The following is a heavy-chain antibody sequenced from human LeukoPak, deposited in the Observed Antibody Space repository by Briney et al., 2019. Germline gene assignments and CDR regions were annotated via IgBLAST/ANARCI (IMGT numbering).Heavy chain of an antibody. CDR3: ATMHDYDFWSGYFF. CDR2: IFPGDSDT. CDR1: NYNFSTYW. D-gene: IGHD3-3*01. Sequence: GESLKISCQASNYNFSTYWVGWVRQMSGKGLEWMGIIFPGDSDTNYSPTFQGQFTLSVDTSIDTAYLQWSSLKASDTAIYYCATMHDYDFWSGYFFWGQGTLVTVSS. V-gene: IGHV5-51*01. J-gene: IGHJ4*02.